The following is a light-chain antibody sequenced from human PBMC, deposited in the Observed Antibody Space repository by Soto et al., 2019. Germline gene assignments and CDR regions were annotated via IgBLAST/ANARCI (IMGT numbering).Light chain of an antibody. J-gene: IGLJ1*01. Sequence: QSALTQPASVSGSPGQSITISCTETSSDVGGYNYVSWYQQHPGKAPKLMIFEVSNRPSGVSNRFSGSKSGNTASLTISGLQAEDEADYYCSSYTSSSTYVFGTGA. CDR2: EVS. V-gene: IGLV2-14*01. CDR3: SSYTSSSTYV. CDR1: SSDVGGYNY.